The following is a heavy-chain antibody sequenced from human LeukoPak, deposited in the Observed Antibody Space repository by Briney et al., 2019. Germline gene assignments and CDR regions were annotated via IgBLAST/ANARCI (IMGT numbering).Heavy chain of an antibody. CDR2: IIPILGIA. V-gene: IGHV1-69*04. Sequence: ASVKVSCKASGGTFSSYAISWVRQAPGQGLEWKGRIIPILGIANYAQKFQGRVTITADKSTSTAYMELSSLRSEDTAVYYCARELSYYDSSASSWFDPSGQGTLVTVSS. CDR3: ARELSYYDSSASSWFDP. D-gene: IGHD3-22*01. CDR1: GGTFSSYA. J-gene: IGHJ5*02.